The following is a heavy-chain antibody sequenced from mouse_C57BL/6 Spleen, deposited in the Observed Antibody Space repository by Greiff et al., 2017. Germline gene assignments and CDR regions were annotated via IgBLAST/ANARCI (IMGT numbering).Heavy chain of an antibody. CDR1: CFAFRGYG. J-gene: IGHJ4*01. Sequence: VQLQQSGAELVRPGSSVKISCKASCFAFRGYGMHWVKQRPGKGLEWIGPFSTGGGATEYNGKFKGKATLTADKYSSTAYMYLSSLTSEDSAVYFCARRGWDYSMDYWGTGTTVTVSS. CDR3: ARRGWDYSMDY. D-gene: IGHD1-1*02. CDR2: FSTGGGAT. V-gene: IGHV1-80*01.